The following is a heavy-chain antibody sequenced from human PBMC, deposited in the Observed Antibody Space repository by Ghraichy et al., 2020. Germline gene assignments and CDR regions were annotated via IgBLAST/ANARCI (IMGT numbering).Heavy chain of an antibody. J-gene: IGHJ4*02. CDR1: GYTFTSYA. CDR3: AREINGWGRFDY. V-gene: IGHV1-3*01. D-gene: IGHD6-19*01. CDR2: INAGNGNT. Sequence: ASVKVSCKASGYTFTSYAMHWVRQAPGQRLEWMGWINAGNGNTKYSQKFQGRVTITRDTSASTAYMELSSLRSEDTAVYYCAREINGWGRFDYWGQGTLVTVSS.